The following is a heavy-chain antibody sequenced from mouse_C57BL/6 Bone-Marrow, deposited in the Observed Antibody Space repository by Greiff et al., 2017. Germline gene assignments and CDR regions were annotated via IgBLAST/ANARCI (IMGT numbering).Heavy chain of an antibody. V-gene: IGHV1-50*01. CDR1: GYTFTSYW. CDR2: IDPSDSYT. Sequence: VQLQQSGAELVKPGASVKLSCKASGYTFTSYWMQWVKQRPGQGLEWIGEIDPSDSYTNYNQKFKGKATLTVDTSSSTAYMQLSSLTSEDSAVYYCASSRAWFAYWGQGTLVTVSA. D-gene: IGHD1-1*01. CDR3: ASSRAWFAY. J-gene: IGHJ3*01.